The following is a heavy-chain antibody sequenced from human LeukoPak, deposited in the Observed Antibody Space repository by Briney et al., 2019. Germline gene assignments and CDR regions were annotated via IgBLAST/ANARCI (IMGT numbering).Heavy chain of an antibody. CDR1: GYTFTGYY. CDR2: INPNSGRT. V-gene: IGHV1-2*02. D-gene: IGHD2-15*01. J-gene: IGHJ6*02. Sequence: GASVKVSCKASGYTFTGYYMHWVRQAPGQGLEWMGWINPNSGRTNYAQKFQGRVTMTRDTSISTAYMELSRLRSDDTAVNYCARDLQPLLLHYGMDVWGQGTTVTVSS. CDR3: ARDLQPLLLHYGMDV.